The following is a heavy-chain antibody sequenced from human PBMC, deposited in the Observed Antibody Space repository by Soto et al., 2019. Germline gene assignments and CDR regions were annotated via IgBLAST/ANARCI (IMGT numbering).Heavy chain of an antibody. CDR3: ARTTVVSGTPDFDY. Sequence: QVQLVESGGGVVQPGRSLRLSCAASGFTFSNFPMHWVRQAPGKGLEWVAVISYGGINNYYADSVKGRFTISRDDSKNKVYLQMNGLRPEDTAVSFCARTTVVSGTPDFDYWGQGTLVTVSS. J-gene: IGHJ4*02. V-gene: IGHV3-30-3*01. CDR2: ISYGGINN. CDR1: GFTFSNFP. D-gene: IGHD4-4*01.